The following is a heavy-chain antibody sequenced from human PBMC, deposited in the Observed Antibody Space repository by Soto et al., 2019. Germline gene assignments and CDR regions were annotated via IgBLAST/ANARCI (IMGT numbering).Heavy chain of an antibody. D-gene: IGHD3-16*01. CDR3: VLRGHGNTGVYLYYSFLGRDV. J-gene: IGHJ6*02. V-gene: IGHV3-53*01. Sequence: GAFQRVSNAASGFIVSSDNMIWGRAAPGEGLEWVLVNYSAGSTYYADSVKGRLTIARDTSKNTLYIEMNSLRDEDTAVYYVVLRGHGNTGVYLYYSFLGRDVSVQGTKVLVSS. CDR1: GFIVSSDN. CDR2: NYSAGST.